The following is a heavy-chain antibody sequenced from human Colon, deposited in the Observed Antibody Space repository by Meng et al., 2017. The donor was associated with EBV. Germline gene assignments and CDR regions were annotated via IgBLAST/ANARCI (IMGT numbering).Heavy chain of an antibody. V-gene: IGHV1-18*01. CDR3: ARVEVGITSGDY. CDR1: GSNFTSEC. J-gene: IGHJ4*02. Sequence: QVLRVQSGAEVEKAGASVEIHCKASGSNFTSECIRWVRQDSGRGLEGMGWFIAYNGNTNYAEKIQGRSVMITGTSTGTAYMVLRSLRSDDTAVDYCARVEVGITSGDYWGQGALVTVSS. D-gene: IGHD2-21*01. CDR2: FIAYNGNT.